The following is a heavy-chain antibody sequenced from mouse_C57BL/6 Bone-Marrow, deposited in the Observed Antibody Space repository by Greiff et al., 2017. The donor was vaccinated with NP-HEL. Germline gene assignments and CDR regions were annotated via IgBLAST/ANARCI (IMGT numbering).Heavy chain of an antibody. CDR1: GYTFTSYW. V-gene: IGHV1-69*01. CDR2: IDPSDSYT. CDR3: AREGKLGLGY. Sequence: QVQLQQSGAELVMPGASVKLSCKASGYTFTSYWMHWVKQRPGQGLEWIGEIDPSDSYTNYNQKFQGKSTLTVDKSSSTAYMQLSSLTSEDSAVYYCAREGKLGLGYWGQGTTLTVSS. D-gene: IGHD3-1*01. J-gene: IGHJ2*01.